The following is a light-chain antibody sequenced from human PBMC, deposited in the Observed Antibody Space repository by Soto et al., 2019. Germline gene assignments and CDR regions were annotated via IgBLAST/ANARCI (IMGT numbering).Light chain of an antibody. Sequence: QSALTQPASVSGSPGQSITISCTGTSSDVGSYNLVSWYQQHPGKAPKLMIYEGSKRPSGVSNRFSGYKSGNTASLTISGLQAEDEADYYCCSYAGSSTSVFGRGTKLTVL. CDR3: CSYAGSSTSV. V-gene: IGLV2-23*01. J-gene: IGLJ2*01. CDR2: EGS. CDR1: SSDVGSYNL.